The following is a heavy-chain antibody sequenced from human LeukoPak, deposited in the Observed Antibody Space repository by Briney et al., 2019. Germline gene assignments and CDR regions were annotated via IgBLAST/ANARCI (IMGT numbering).Heavy chain of an antibody. J-gene: IGHJ4*02. V-gene: IGHV3-20*04. Sequence: PGGSLRLSCAASGFTFDDYGMSWVRQAPGKGLEWVSGINWNGDSTGYADSVKGRFTISIDNAKNSLYLQMNSLRAEDTALYYCARVDSSGYYYYFDYWGQGTLVTVSS. CDR1: GFTFDDYG. CDR2: INWNGDST. D-gene: IGHD3-22*01. CDR3: ARVDSSGYYYYFDY.